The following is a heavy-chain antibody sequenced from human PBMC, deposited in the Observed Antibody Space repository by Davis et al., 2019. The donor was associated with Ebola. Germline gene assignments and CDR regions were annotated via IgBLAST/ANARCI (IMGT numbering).Heavy chain of an antibody. Sequence: GASLKISCAVSGLTVSSNYMSWVRQAPGKGLEWVSVIHSYGSTYYADSVKGRFTIPRDNSKNTVYLQMNSLRAEDTAVYYCARGDYGDLSFDYWGQGTLVTVSS. CDR2: IHSYGST. V-gene: IGHV3-53*01. CDR3: ARGDYGDLSFDY. CDR1: GLTVSSNY. J-gene: IGHJ4*02. D-gene: IGHD4-17*01.